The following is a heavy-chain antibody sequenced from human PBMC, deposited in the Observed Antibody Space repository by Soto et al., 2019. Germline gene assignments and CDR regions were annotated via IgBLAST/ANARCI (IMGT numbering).Heavy chain of an antibody. V-gene: IGHV1-8*01. CDR1: GYTFTSYD. Sequence: ASVKVSCKASGYTFTSYDINWVRQATGQGLEWMGWMNPNSGNTGYAQKFQGRVTMTRNTSISTAYMELSSLRSEDTAVYYCARYSSGWPGNGMDVWGRGTTVTVSS. CDR2: MNPNSGNT. D-gene: IGHD6-19*01. J-gene: IGHJ6*02. CDR3: ARYSSGWPGNGMDV.